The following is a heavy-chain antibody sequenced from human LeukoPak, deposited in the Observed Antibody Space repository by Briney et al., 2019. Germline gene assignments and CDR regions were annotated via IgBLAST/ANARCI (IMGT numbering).Heavy chain of an antibody. Sequence: RGSLRLSCAASGFTFSSYAMSWVRQAPGKGLEWVSAISGSGGSTYYADSAKGRFTISRDNSKNTLYLQMNSLRAEDTAVYYCAKVGSLGGNFDYWGQGTLVTVSS. V-gene: IGHV3-23*01. J-gene: IGHJ4*02. CDR3: AKVGSLGGNFDY. CDR1: GFTFSSYA. CDR2: ISGSGGST. D-gene: IGHD2-15*01.